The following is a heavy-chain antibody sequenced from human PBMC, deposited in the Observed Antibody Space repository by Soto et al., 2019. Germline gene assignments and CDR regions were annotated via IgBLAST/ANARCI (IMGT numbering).Heavy chain of an antibody. J-gene: IGHJ6*02. CDR1: GFSFNAYG. CDR3: AKDRGNGDTPNIYSYYGIEV. Sequence: EVQLLESGGALEQPGGSLTLSCAVSGFSFNAYGMSWVRQAPGKGLDWISFISGGGGTIYYADSVKGRFISSRDNSKSTLYLQMTSLSVDDTAVYYCAKDRGNGDTPNIYSYYGIEVWGQGTPVTVSS. D-gene: IGHD2-21*02. CDR2: ISGGGGTI. V-gene: IGHV3-23*01.